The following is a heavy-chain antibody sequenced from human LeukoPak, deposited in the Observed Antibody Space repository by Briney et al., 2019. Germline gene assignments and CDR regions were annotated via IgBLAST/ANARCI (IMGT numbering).Heavy chain of an antibody. D-gene: IGHD3-9*01. J-gene: IGHJ4*02. CDR3: AKWGDYDVLTGYYDPDY. V-gene: IGHV3-23*01. CDR1: GFTFSNYA. CDR2: ITGSGGIT. Sequence: GGSLRLSCVASGFTFSNYAMSWVRQAPGKGLEWVSAITGSGGITYYADSVKGRFTISRDNSKNSLYLQMNSLRAEDTAVYYCAKWGDYDVLTGYYDPDYWGQGTLVTVSS.